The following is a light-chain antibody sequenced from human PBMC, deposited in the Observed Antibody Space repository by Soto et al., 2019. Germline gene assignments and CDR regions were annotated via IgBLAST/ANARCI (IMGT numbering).Light chain of an antibody. CDR1: QSVSDMY. Sequence: EIVLTQSPGTLSLSPGERANLSCRASQSVSDMYLAWYQQKPGQAPRLLIYASNRATGIPDRFSGSGSGTDFTLTISRLEPEDVAVYYCQHYGTSALFGPGTKVEIK. CDR2: AS. V-gene: IGKV3-20*01. J-gene: IGKJ3*01. CDR3: QHYGTSAL.